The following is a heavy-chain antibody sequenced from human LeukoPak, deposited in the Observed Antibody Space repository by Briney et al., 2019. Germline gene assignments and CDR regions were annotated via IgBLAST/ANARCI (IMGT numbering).Heavy chain of an antibody. Sequence: ASVKVSCKASGYTFTSYGISWVRQAPGQGLEWMGWISAYNGNTNYAQKLQGRVTMTTDTSTSTAYMELRSLRSDDTAVYYCARDITYYDFWSVYYTSQGVDYWGQGTLVTVSS. CDR1: GYTFTSYG. CDR3: ARDITYYDFWSVYYTSQGVDY. J-gene: IGHJ4*02. CDR2: ISAYNGNT. D-gene: IGHD3-3*01. V-gene: IGHV1-18*01.